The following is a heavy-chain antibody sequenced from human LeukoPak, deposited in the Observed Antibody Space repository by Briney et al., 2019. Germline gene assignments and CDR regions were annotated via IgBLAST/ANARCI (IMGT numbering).Heavy chain of an antibody. Sequence: SETLSLTCTVSGGSISSYYWSWIRKPPGKGLEWIGYIYTSGSTNYNPSLKSRVTISVDTSKNQFSLKLSSVTAADTAVYYCAEDYYDSSGPFSRWGQGTLVTVSS. J-gene: IGHJ4*02. CDR3: AEDYYDSSGPFSR. D-gene: IGHD3-22*01. V-gene: IGHV4-4*09. CDR2: IYTSGST. CDR1: GGSISSYY.